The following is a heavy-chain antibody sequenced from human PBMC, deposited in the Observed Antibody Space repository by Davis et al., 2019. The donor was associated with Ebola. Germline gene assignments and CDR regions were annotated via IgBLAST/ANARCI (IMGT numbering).Heavy chain of an antibody. D-gene: IGHD2-8*01. CDR1: GFTFTRYW. CDR3: VVRDERAFGY. V-gene: IGHV3-7*01. Sequence: GESLKISCVASGFTFTRYWMSWVRQAPGKGLEWVANIKQNGSEKYYVDSVKGRFTIPRENAKNSLNLQMKSLRVEDTAVYYCVVRDERAFGYWGQGTLVTVSS. J-gene: IGHJ4*02. CDR2: IKQNGSEK.